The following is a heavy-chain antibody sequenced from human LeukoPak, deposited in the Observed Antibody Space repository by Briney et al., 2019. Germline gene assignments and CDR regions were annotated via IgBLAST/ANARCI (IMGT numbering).Heavy chain of an antibody. CDR3: ARDRGYGDYDLKRILGY. CDR1: GFTFSSYS. V-gene: IGHV3-48*01. CDR2: ISSGSSTI. J-gene: IGHJ4*02. Sequence: GGSLRLSCAASGFTFSSYSMNWVRQAPGKGLEWVSYISSGSSTIYYADSVNGRLTISRDNAKDSLYLQMNSLRADDTAVYYCARDRGYGDYDLKRILGYWGQGTLVTVSS. D-gene: IGHD4-17*01.